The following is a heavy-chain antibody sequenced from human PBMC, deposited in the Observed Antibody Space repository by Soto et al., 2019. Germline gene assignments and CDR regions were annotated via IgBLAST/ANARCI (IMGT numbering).Heavy chain of an antibody. CDR2: SSGSDDDT. CDR1: GFTFNNYV. V-gene: IGHV3-23*01. D-gene: IGHD2-21*01. CDR3: AKKDMAARGIPYYYDY. J-gene: IGHJ4*02. Sequence: PGGSLRLSCVASGFTFNNYVMSWVRQPPGKGLEWVSSSSGSDDDTYHADSVRGRFTISRDNSKSTLYLQMNSLRAEDTAVYYCAKKDMAARGIPYYYDYWGQGALVNVSS.